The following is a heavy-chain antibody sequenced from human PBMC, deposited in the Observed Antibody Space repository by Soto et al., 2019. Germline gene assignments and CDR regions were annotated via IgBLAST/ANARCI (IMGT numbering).Heavy chain of an antibody. J-gene: IGHJ4*02. V-gene: IGHV3-11*01. Sequence: GGSLRLSCAASGLTFSDYYMSWIRQAPGKGLEWVSYISSSGSTIYYADSVKGRFTISRDNAKNSLYLQMNSLRAEDTAVYYCARDELRITIFGVVSPIDYWGQGTLVTVSS. CDR3: ARDELRITIFGVVSPIDY. CDR1: GLTFSDYY. D-gene: IGHD3-3*01. CDR2: ISSSGSTI.